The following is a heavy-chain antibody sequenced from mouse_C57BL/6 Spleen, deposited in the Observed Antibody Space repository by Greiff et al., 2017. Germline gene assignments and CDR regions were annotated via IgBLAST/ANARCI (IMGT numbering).Heavy chain of an antibody. CDR3: ARRYGNYGYFDV. J-gene: IGHJ1*03. Sequence: VKLQESGAELVKPGASVKISCKASGYAFSSYWMNWVKQRPGKGLEWIGQIYPGDGDTNYNGKFKGKATLTADKSSSTAYMQLSSLTSEDSAVYFCARRYGNYGYFDVWGTGTTVTVSS. CDR1: GYAFSSYW. CDR2: IYPGDGDT. V-gene: IGHV1-80*01. D-gene: IGHD2-10*02.